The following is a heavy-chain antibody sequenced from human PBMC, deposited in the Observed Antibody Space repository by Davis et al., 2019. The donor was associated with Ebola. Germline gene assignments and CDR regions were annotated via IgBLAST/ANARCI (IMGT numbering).Heavy chain of an antibody. Sequence: GESLKISCAASGFMFSDYYMSWVRQAPGKGLEWVSGIGGDGRTVYADSVKGRFTISRDNSKNTVDLQMNSLRVEDTAVFYCAKDQAPDGVWTIDHWGQGAQVTVSS. V-gene: IGHV3-53*01. D-gene: IGHD4-17*01. CDR2: IGGDGRT. CDR3: AKDQAPDGVWTIDH. J-gene: IGHJ4*02. CDR1: GFMFSDYY.